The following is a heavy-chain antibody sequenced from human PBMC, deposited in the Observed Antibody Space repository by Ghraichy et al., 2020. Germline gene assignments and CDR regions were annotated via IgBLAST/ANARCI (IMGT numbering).Heavy chain of an antibody. CDR3: ARGGIQLGY. J-gene: IGHJ4*02. CDR2: INHSGST. Sequence: ETLSLTCAVYGGSFSGYYWSWIRQPPGKGLEWIGEINHSGSTNYNPSLKSRVTISVDTSKNQFSLKLSSVTAADTAVYYCARGGIQLGYWGQGTLVTVSS. D-gene: IGHD5-18*01. V-gene: IGHV4-34*01. CDR1: GGSFSGYY.